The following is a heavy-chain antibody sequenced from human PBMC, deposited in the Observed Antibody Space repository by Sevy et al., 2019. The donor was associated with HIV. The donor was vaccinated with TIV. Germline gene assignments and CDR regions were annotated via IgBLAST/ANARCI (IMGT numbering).Heavy chain of an antibody. Sequence: GGSLRLSCAASGFTFSSYDMHWVRQVTGQGLEWVSGIGIAGDTYYPGSVKGRFTISRENARNSLDLQMNSLRAGDTAVYYCVRGNNLGELGYWFDPWGLGTLVTVSS. J-gene: IGHJ5*02. CDR3: VRGNNLGELGYWFDP. CDR2: IGIAGDT. CDR1: GFTFSSYD. V-gene: IGHV3-13*01. D-gene: IGHD3-10*01.